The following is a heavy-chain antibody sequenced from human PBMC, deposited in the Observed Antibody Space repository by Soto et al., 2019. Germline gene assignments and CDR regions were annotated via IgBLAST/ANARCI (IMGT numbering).Heavy chain of an antibody. V-gene: IGHV3-30-3*01. CDR1: GFTFSSYA. CDR3: AREAPMVGVTGSPGSYNCFDP. Sequence: QVQLVESGGGVVQPGGSLRLSCAASGFTFSSYAMHWVRQAPGKGLEWVAVISYDGSNKYYADSVKGRFTISRDNSKNTLYLQRNSLRAEDTAVYYCAREAPMVGVTGSPGSYNCFDPWGQGTLVTVSS. CDR2: ISYDGSNK. J-gene: IGHJ5*01. D-gene: IGHD1-26*01.